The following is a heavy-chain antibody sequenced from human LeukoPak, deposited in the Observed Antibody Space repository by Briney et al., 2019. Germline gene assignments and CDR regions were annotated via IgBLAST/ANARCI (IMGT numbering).Heavy chain of an antibody. J-gene: IGHJ4*02. CDR3: ARDLMGIAYRGAFYY. CDR1: GFIFSGYW. CDR2: IKRDGSEK. Sequence: PGGSLRLSCAASGFIFSGYWMSWVRQAPGKGLEWVASIKRDGSEKYYVDSVKGRFTISRDNAKNSLYLQMNSLRAEDTAVYYCARDLMGIAYRGAFYYWGQGTLVTVSS. V-gene: IGHV3-7*03. D-gene: IGHD6-13*01.